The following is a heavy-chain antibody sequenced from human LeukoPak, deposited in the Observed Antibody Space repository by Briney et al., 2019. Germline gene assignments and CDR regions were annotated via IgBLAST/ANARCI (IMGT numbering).Heavy chain of an antibody. V-gene: IGHV3-7*01. Sequence: PGGSLRLSCAASGFTFKSYWMTWVRQAPGKGLEWVANIKEDGSEKYHVDSVEGRFTIYRDNAKNSLYLQMNSLRGEDTAVYYCVRDDYDRRGGYYWDYWGLGTLVTVSS. J-gene: IGHJ4*02. D-gene: IGHD3-3*01. CDR2: IKEDGSEK. CDR3: VRDDYDRRGGYYWDY. CDR1: GFTFKSYW.